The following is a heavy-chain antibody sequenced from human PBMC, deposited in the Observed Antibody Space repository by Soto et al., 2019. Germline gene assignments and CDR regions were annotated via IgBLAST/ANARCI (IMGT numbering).Heavy chain of an antibody. CDR2: PYYSGST. CDR1: GASVSSGTYY. V-gene: IGHV4-61*01. CDR3: ARGRYYCDGGDYYDDPEAFDI. D-gene: IGHD3-22*01. J-gene: IGHJ3*02. Sequence: SETLSLTCTVSGASVSSGTYYWSWIRQPPGKGLEWIGYPYYSGSTDYNRSFRSRVTISVDMSQNQFSLRLTSVTAAHTAVYYCARGRYYCDGGDYYDDPEAFDIWGQGTMVTVSS.